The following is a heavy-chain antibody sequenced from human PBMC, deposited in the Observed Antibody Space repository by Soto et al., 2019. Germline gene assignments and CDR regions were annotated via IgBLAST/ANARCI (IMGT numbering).Heavy chain of an antibody. D-gene: IGHD1-7*01. V-gene: IGHV3-23*01. CDR2: ISGSGGTT. CDR1: GFTFSSYA. J-gene: IGHJ4*02. CDR3: AKAFPGSTGKLEH. Sequence: HPGGSLRLSCAASGFTFSSYAMSWVRQAPRKGLEWVSAISGSGGTTFYAGSVKGRFTISRDNSKNTLYLLMNSLRAEDTALYYCAKAFPGSTGKLEHWGQGTPVTVSS.